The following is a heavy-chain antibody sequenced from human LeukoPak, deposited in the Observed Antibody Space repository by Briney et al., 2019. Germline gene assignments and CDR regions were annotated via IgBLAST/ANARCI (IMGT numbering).Heavy chain of an antibody. CDR3: ARGPNSNWSGLDF. CDR1: GFSFSGHW. Sequence: GGSLRLSCTASGFSFSGHWMHWARQLPGKGLVWVSRISPTGSTTSYADSVKGRFTVSRDNAKNTLYLQVNNLRAEDTAVYYRARGPNSNWSGLDFWGQGTLLTVSS. J-gene: IGHJ4*02. V-gene: IGHV3-74*01. D-gene: IGHD6-6*01. CDR2: ISPTGSTT.